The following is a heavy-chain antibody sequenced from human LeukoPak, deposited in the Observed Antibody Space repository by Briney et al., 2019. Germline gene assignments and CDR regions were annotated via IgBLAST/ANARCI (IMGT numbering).Heavy chain of an antibody. D-gene: IGHD2-2*01. V-gene: IGHV1-8*01. CDR3: ARGDIVVVPAARYYYYYYMDV. Sequence: WASVKVSCKASGYTFTSYDINWVRQATGQGLEWMGWMNPNSGNTGYAQEFQGRVTMTRNTSISTAYMELSSLRSEDTAVYYCARGDIVVVPAARYYYYYYMDVWGKGTTVTISS. CDR2: MNPNSGNT. J-gene: IGHJ6*03. CDR1: GYTFTSYD.